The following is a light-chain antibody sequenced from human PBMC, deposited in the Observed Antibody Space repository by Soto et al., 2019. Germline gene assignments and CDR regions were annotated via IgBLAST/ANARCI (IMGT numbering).Light chain of an antibody. V-gene: IGKV1-12*01. CDR3: QQADTFPLT. CDR2: GAS. J-gene: IGKJ4*01. CDR1: QGVSSW. Sequence: DIQMTQPPSSVSASVGDRVTITCRASQGVSSWLAWYQQKPGRAPKLLIYGASTLQSGVPSRFSGSGSGTDFSLTITTLQPEDSATYYCQQADTFPLTFGGGTKVDIK.